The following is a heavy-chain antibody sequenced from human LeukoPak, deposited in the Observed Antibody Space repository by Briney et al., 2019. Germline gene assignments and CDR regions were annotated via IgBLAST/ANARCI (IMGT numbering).Heavy chain of an antibody. D-gene: IGHD6-19*01. V-gene: IGHV1-2*02. J-gene: IGHJ4*02. Sequence: GASVKVSCKASGYTFTGYYMHWVRQAPGQGLEWMGWINPNSGGTNYAQKFQGRVTMTRDTSISTAYMELSRLRSDDTAVYYCARDPKSIAVAGTGEFDYWGQGTLVTVSS. CDR1: GYTFTGYY. CDR3: ARDPKSIAVAGTGEFDY. CDR2: INPNSGGT.